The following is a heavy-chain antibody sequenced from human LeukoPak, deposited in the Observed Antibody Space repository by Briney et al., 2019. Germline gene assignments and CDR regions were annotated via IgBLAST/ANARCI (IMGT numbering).Heavy chain of an antibody. J-gene: IGHJ4*02. CDR3: ARDLRRYDILTGYPY. D-gene: IGHD3-9*01. CDR2: INPNSGGT. V-gene: IGHV1-2*06. CDR1: GYTFTGYY. Sequence: ASVKVSCTASGYTFTGYYIHWVRQAPGQGLEWMGRINPNSGGTNYAQKFQGRVTITRDTSISTAYIELSRLRSDDTAVYYCARDLRRYDILTGYPYWGQGTLVTVSS.